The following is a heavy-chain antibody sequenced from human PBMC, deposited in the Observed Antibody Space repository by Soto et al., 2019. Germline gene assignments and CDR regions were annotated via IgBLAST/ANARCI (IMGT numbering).Heavy chain of an antibody. J-gene: IGHJ5*02. D-gene: IGHD6-13*01. Sequence: ASVKVSCKASGYTFTSYYMHWVRQAPGQGLEWMGIINPSGGSTSYAQKFQGRVTMTRDTSTSTVYMELSSLRSEDTAVYYCERDLEFIAAPTDERVGWFVPWGLG. CDR2: INPSGGST. V-gene: IGHV1-46*01. CDR3: ERDLEFIAAPTDERVGWFVP. CDR1: GYTFTSYY.